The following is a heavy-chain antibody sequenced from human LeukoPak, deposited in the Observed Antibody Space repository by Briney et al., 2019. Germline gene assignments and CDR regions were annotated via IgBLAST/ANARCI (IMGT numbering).Heavy chain of an antibody. CDR1: GFTFSSYG. D-gene: IGHD3-22*01. Sequence: GRSLRLSCAASGFTFSSYGMHWVRQAPGKGLEWVAVISYDGSNKYYADSVKGRFTISRDNSKNTLYLQMNSLRAEDTAVYYCARGLYDSSGYYYFPHYWGQGTLVTVSS. V-gene: IGHV3-30*03. CDR2: ISYDGSNK. CDR3: ARGLYDSSGYYYFPHY. J-gene: IGHJ4*02.